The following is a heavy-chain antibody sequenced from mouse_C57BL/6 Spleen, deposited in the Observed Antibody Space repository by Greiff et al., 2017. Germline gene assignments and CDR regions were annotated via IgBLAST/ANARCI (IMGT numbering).Heavy chain of an antibody. V-gene: IGHV1-55*01. Sequence: VQLQQSGAELVKPGASVKMSCKASGYTFTSYWITWVKQRPGQGLEWIGDIYPGSGSTNYNEKFKSKATLTVDTSSSTAYMQLSSLTSEDSAVYYCARAVIYYGNYGDFDYRGQGTTLTVSS. CDR2: IYPGSGST. D-gene: IGHD2-1*01. J-gene: IGHJ2*01. CDR1: GYTFTSYW. CDR3: ARAVIYYGNYGDFDY.